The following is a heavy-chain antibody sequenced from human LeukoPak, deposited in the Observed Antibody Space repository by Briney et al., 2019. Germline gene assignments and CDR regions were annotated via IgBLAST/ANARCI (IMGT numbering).Heavy chain of an antibody. V-gene: IGHV1-2*02. Sequence: ASVKVSCKASGYTFTGYYMHWVRQAPGQGLEWMGWINPNSGGTNYAQKFQGRVTMTRDTSISTAYMELSRLRSDDTAVYYCAPTDWFGELSDDYWGQGTLVTVSS. CDR2: INPNSGGT. CDR3: APTDWFGELSDDY. J-gene: IGHJ4*02. CDR1: GYTFTGYY. D-gene: IGHD3-10*01.